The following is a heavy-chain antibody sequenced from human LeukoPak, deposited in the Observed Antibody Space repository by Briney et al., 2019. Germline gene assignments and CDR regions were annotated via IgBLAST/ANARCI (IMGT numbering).Heavy chain of an antibody. CDR1: GGSISSTTYY. D-gene: IGHD3-10*01. Sequence: PSETPSLTCIISGGSISSTTYYWGWIRQPPGKGLEWIGEINHSGSTNYNPSLKSRVTISVDTSKNQFSLKLSSVTAADTAVYYCARSDELLWFGDPLGGFDYWGQGTLVTVSS. CDR2: INHSGST. CDR3: ARSDELLWFGDPLGGFDY. J-gene: IGHJ4*02. V-gene: IGHV4-39*07.